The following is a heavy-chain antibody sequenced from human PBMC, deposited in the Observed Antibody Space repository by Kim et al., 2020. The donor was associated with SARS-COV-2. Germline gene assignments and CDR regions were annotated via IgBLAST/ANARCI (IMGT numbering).Heavy chain of an antibody. J-gene: IGHJ4*02. CDR2: QSGST. D-gene: IGHD1-1*01. V-gene: IGHV4-34*01. Sequence: QSGSTNYNPSHKSRVTISVDTSKNQFSLKLSSVTAAETAVYYCARNTTDYWGQGTLVTVSS. CDR3: ARNTTDY.